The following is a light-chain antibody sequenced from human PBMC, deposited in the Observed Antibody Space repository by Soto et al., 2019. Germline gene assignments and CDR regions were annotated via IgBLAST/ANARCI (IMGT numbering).Light chain of an antibody. CDR2: AAS. CDR3: QQSYSTPALT. V-gene: IGKV1-39*01. J-gene: IGKJ4*01. CDR1: QTISSY. Sequence: DLKMTQSPSSLSASVGDIVTITCRASQTISSYLNWYQHKPGKAPKVLIYAASTLQSGVPSRFSGSGSGTDFTLTISGLQPEDFATYYGQQSYSTPALTFGGGTKVEIK.